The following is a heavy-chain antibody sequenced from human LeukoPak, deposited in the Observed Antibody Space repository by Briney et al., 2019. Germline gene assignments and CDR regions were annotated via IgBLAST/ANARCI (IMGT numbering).Heavy chain of an antibody. V-gene: IGHV3-11*04. J-gene: IGHJ4*02. D-gene: IGHD3-10*01. CDR1: GFTFSDYY. CDR2: ISASGSTK. Sequence: GGSLRLSCVASGFTFSDYYMSWIRQAPGKGLEWVSYISASGSTKYYADSVKGRFTISRDNTKNSLYLQMNSLRAEDTAVYYCARGMRMVRGVTFDYWGQGTLVTVSS. CDR3: ARGMRMVRGVTFDY.